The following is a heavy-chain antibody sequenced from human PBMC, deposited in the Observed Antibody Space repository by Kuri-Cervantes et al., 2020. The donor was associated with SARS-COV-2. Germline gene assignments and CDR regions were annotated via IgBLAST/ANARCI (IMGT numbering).Heavy chain of an antibody. CDR2: IIPILGIA. D-gene: IGHD6-19*01. Sequence: SVKVSCKASGGTFSSYTISWVRQAHGQGLEWMGRIIPILGIANYAQKFQGRVTITADKSTSTAYMELSSLRSEDTAVYYCASGAVADLFDYWGQGTLVTVSS. V-gene: IGHV1-69*02. J-gene: IGHJ4*02. CDR3: ASGAVADLFDY. CDR1: GGTFSSYT.